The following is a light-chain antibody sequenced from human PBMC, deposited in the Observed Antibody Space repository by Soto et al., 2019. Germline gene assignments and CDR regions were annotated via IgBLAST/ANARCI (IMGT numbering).Light chain of an antibody. CDR1: SSDVGGYGY. CDR3: SSYTSSSTLVV. V-gene: IGLV2-14*01. Sequence: QSALTQPASVSGSPGQSITISCTGTSSDVGGYGYVSWYQQHPGKAPKLMIYDVSNRPSGVSNRFSGSKSGNTASLTISGLQAEDEADYYCSSYTSSSTLVVFGGGTQLTVL. J-gene: IGLJ2*01. CDR2: DVS.